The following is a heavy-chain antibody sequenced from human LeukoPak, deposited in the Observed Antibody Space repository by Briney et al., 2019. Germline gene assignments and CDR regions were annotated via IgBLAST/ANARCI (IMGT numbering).Heavy chain of an antibody. Sequence: SETLSLTCTVSGGSIFSSNSYWGWIRQPPGKGLEWIGSIYYSGNTYYNASLKSRVTISVDTSKNQFSLKLNSVTAADTAVYYCARVSGITMIVVVPDDAFDIWGQGTMVTVSS. V-gene: IGHV4-39*01. CDR3: ARVSGITMIVVVPDDAFDI. CDR1: GGSIFSSNSY. CDR2: IYYSGNT. J-gene: IGHJ3*02. D-gene: IGHD3-22*01.